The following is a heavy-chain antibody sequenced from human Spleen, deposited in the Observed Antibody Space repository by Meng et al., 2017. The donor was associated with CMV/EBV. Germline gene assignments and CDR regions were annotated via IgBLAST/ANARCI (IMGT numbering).Heavy chain of an antibody. D-gene: IGHD6-6*01. V-gene: IGHV1-69*10. Sequence: SVKVSCKASGGSFSGYAISWVRQAPGQGPEWMGGIIPMFGMPTYAQKFQGRVTITADKSTTTSYMELTSLRSADAAVYYCALSIGARQLYYYYGMDVWGQGTTVTVSS. J-gene: IGHJ6*02. CDR1: GGSFSGYA. CDR2: IIPMFGMP. CDR3: ALSIGARQLYYYYGMDV.